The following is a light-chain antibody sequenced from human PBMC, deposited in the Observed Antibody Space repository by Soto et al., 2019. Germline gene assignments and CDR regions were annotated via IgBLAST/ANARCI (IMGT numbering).Light chain of an antibody. Sequence: TQSLSSLSASVGESLSIXCRASRDIGSDLSWYQQKPGKAPTLLIYAASNLQSGVPSRFRGSRSGTEFTLTVSSLQPEDFATYYCLQDYSTPHTFGQGTKVDI. CDR3: LQDYSTPHT. CDR2: AAS. J-gene: IGKJ1*01. CDR1: RDIGSD. V-gene: IGKV1-6*01.